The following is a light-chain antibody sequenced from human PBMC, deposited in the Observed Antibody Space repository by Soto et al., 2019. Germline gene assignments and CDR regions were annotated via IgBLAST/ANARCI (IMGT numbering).Light chain of an antibody. CDR2: GVN. Sequence: QSALTQPPSASGSPGQSVTISCTGTSIDVGGYDYVSWYQQHPGKAPKFMIYGVNKRPSGVPDRFSGSKSGNTASLTVSGLQAEDEADYYCSSYGGSNNFVVFGGGTKLTVL. CDR3: SSYGGSNNFVV. CDR1: SIDVGGYDY. J-gene: IGLJ2*01. V-gene: IGLV2-8*01.